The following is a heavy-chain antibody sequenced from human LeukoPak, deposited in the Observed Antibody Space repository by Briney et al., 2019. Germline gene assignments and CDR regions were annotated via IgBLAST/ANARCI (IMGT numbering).Heavy chain of an antibody. CDR3: ASPGVPDY. CDR1: GGTFSSSSYY. CDR2: IYYGGST. D-gene: IGHD2-8*01. J-gene: IGHJ4*02. V-gene: IGHV4-39*01. Sequence: PSETLSLTCTVSGGTFSSSSYYWGWIRQPPGKGREWIGSIYYGGSTYYNPSLKSRVTISVDTSKNQFSLKLSAVTAADTAVYYCASPGVPDYWGQGTLVTVSS.